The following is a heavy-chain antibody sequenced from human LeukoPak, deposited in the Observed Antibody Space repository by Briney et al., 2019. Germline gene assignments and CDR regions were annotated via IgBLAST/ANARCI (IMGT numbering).Heavy chain of an antibody. CDR2: IYYSGST. CDR1: GYSISIGYY. D-gene: IGHD3-16*02. J-gene: IGHJ4*02. CDR3: ASAVWGSYPLDY. Sequence: ASETLSLTCTVSGYSISIGYYWGWIRQPPGKGLEWIGYIYYSGSTNYNPSLKSRVTISVDTSKNQFSLKLSSVTAADTAVYYCASAVWGSYPLDYWGQGTLVTVSS. V-gene: IGHV4-61*05.